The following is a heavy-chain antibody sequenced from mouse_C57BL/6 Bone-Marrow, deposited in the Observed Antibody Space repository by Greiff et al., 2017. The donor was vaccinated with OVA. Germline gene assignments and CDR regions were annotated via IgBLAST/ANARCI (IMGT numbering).Heavy chain of an antibody. V-gene: IGHV5-17*01. CDR3: ARPNYYGSSPWYFDV. D-gene: IGHD1-1*01. J-gene: IGHJ1*03. CDR2: ISSGGSTI. CDR1: GFTFSDYG. Sequence: EVQLVESGGGLVKPGGSLKLSCAASGFTFSDYGMHWVRQAPEKGLEWVAYISSGGSTIYYADTVKGRFTISRDNAKNTLFLQMTSLRSEDTAMYYCARPNYYGSSPWYFDVWGTGTTVTVSS.